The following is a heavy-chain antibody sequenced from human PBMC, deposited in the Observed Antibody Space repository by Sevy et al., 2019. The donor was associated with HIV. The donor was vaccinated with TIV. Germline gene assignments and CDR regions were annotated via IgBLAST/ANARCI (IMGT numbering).Heavy chain of an antibody. CDR2: IWYDGTNK. V-gene: IGHV3-33*01. Sequence: GGSLRLSCAASGFTYSSYGMHWVRQAPGKGLEWVVVIWYDGTNKEYADSVKGRFTISRDNSKNTLYLQVNSLRAEDTAVYYCARESIAVAGIGYYFDYWGQGTLVTVSS. CDR3: ARESIAVAGIGYYFDY. CDR1: GFTYSSYG. D-gene: IGHD6-19*01. J-gene: IGHJ4*02.